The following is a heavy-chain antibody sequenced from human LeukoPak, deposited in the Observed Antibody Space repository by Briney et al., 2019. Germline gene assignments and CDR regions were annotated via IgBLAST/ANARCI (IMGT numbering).Heavy chain of an antibody. CDR3: ARGHSSGWYLDRVYFDL. D-gene: IGHD6-19*01. V-gene: IGHV3-21*01. CDR1: GFTFSPYG. Sequence: GGSLRLSCAASGFTFSPYGMNWVRQAPGKGLEWVSSISSGSSYIYYAESVKGRFTISRDNAKNSLYLQMNSLRAEDTAVYYCARGHSSGWYLDRVYFDLWGRGTLVTVSS. J-gene: IGHJ2*01. CDR2: ISSGSSYI.